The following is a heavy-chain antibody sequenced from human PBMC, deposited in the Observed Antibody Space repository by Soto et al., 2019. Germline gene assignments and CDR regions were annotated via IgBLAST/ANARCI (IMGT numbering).Heavy chain of an antibody. J-gene: IGHJ4*02. CDR3: ARDLVYGDYYFDY. CDR2: INAGNGNT. CDR1: GYTFTSYA. Sequence: ASVTVSCTASGYTFTSYAMHWVRQAPGQRLEWMGWINAGNGNTKYSQKFRGRVTITRDTSASTAYMELSSLRSEDTAVYYCARDLVYGDYYFDYWGQGTLVTVSS. D-gene: IGHD4-17*01. V-gene: IGHV1-3*01.